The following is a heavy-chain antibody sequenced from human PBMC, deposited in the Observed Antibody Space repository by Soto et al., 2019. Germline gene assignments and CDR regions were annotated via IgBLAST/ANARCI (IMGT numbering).Heavy chain of an antibody. J-gene: IGHJ5*02. Sequence: GGFHRLPCASFGFLFSTSSMNWVRQAPGKGLEWVSYISTSSSTMYYADSVKGRFTISRDNAKNSLYLQMTSLSAEDTAVYYCAKTNCSGGSCLSWGQGTLVTVSS. CDR1: GFLFSTSS. CDR3: AKTNCSGGSCLS. CDR2: ISTSSSTM. D-gene: IGHD2-15*01. V-gene: IGHV3-48*01.